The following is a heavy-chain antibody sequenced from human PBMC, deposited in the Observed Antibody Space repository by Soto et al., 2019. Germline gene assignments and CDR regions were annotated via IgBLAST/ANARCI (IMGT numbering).Heavy chain of an antibody. V-gene: IGHV3-23*01. J-gene: IGHJ4*02. D-gene: IGHD3-16*01. CDR2: IGVGGGDR. Sequence: EVQLLESGGGLVQPGGSLRLSCAASGFTFSSYAMSWVRQAPGKGLEWVSSIGVGGGDRYYPESVKGRFTISSDNSRDTLYREMNSLGDEDTAVYYCARFRFGECVWGQGTLVTVSS. CDR1: GFTFSSYA. CDR3: ARFRFGECV.